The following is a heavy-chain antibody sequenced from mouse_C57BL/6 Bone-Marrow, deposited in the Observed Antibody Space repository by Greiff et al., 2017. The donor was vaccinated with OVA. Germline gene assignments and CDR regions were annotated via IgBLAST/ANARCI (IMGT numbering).Heavy chain of an antibody. V-gene: IGHV1-54*01. D-gene: IGHD1-1*01. J-gene: IGHJ4*01. Sequence: QVQLKQPGAELVRPGTSVKVSCKASGYAFTNYLIEWVKQRPGQGLEWIGVINPGSGGTNYNEKFKGKATLTEDKSSRTAYMQISSLTSEDSSVYFCSRSLYYGSSYGTRDYWGQGTSVTVSS. CDR3: SRSLYYGSSYGTRDY. CDR2: INPGSGGT. CDR1: GYAFTNYL.